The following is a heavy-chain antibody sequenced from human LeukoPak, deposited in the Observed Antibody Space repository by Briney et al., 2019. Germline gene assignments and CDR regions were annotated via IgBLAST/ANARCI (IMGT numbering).Heavy chain of an antibody. D-gene: IGHD1-26*01. CDR2: MNPNSGNT. Sequence: ASVKVSCKASGYTFTSYDINWVRQATGQGLEWMGWMNPNSGNTGYAQKFQGRVTITRNTSISTAYMELSSLRSEDTAVYYCARGRWELLTGAFDIWGQGTMVTVSS. J-gene: IGHJ3*02. CDR3: ARGRWELLTGAFDI. V-gene: IGHV1-8*03. CDR1: GYTFTSYD.